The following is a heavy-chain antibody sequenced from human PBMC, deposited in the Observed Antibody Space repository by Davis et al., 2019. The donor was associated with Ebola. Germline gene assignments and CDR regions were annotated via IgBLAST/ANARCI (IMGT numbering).Heavy chain of an antibody. Sequence: GESLKISCAASGFTFTRFPMHWVRQAPGKGLEWVAVISYDGSNKYYADSVKGRFTISRDNSKNTLYLQMNSLRAEDTAVYYCARDKIAAAGIFDYWGQGTLVTVSS. CDR1: GFTFTRFP. D-gene: IGHD6-13*01. CDR2: ISYDGSNK. CDR3: ARDKIAAAGIFDY. V-gene: IGHV3-30*04. J-gene: IGHJ4*02.